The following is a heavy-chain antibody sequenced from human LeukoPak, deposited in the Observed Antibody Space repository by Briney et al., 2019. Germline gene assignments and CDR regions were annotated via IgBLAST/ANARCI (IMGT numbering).Heavy chain of an antibody. D-gene: IGHD3-10*01. CDR3: ARGNGYGSGSPFDY. J-gene: IGHJ4*02. Sequence: GGSLRLSCIVSGFTFNTYAIHWVRQAPGKGLEWVANIKQDGSEKYYVDSVKGRFTISRDNAKNSLYLQMNSLRAEDTAVYYCARGNGYGSGSPFDYWGQGTLVTVSS. CDR2: IKQDGSEK. CDR1: GFTFNTYA. V-gene: IGHV3-7*01.